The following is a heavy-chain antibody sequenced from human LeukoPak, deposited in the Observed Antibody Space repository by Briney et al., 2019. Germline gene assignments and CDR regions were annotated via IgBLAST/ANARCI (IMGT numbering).Heavy chain of an antibody. CDR3: ARARGDSPRIYYYMDV. V-gene: IGHV4-30-4*01. CDR2: IYYIGTA. D-gene: IGHD3-16*01. J-gene: IGHJ6*03. Sequence: MPSQTLSLTCSVSGDSISIGDYRWSWIRQSPGKGLEWIGYIYYIGTAYYNPSLRSRVALSADTSKNQFSLKLNSVTVADSAVYFCARARGDSPRIYYYMDVWGKGTTVTVSS. CDR1: GDSISIGDYR.